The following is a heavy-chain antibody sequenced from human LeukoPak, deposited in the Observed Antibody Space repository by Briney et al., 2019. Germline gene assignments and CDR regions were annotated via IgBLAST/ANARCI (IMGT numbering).Heavy chain of an antibody. V-gene: IGHV1-24*01. J-gene: IGHJ4*02. CDR1: GSTLSDLS. CDR3: ARRWPHSSGYYLFDY. D-gene: IGHD3-22*01. Sequence: ASVKVSCKVSGSTLSDLSIHWVRQAPGKGLEYVGGSDPEDGETFHAQNFQGRVTITMDESTSTAYMELSSLRTDDTAVYYCARRWPHSSGYYLFDYWGQGTLVTVSS. CDR2: SDPEDGET.